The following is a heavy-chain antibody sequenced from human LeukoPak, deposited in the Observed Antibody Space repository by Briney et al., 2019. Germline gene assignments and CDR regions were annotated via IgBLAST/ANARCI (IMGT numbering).Heavy chain of an antibody. D-gene: IGHD2-15*01. CDR2: ISSSGSTI. CDR1: GFTFSDYY. CDR3: ATTVERGYCSGGSCYQPYYYYGMDV. V-gene: IGHV3-11*01. Sequence: GGSLSLSCAASGFTFSDYYMSWIRQAPGKGLEWVSYISSSGSTIYYADSVKGRFTISRDNAKNSLYLQMNSLRAEDTAVYYCATTVERGYCSGGSCYQPYYYYGMDVWGQGTTVTVSS. J-gene: IGHJ6*02.